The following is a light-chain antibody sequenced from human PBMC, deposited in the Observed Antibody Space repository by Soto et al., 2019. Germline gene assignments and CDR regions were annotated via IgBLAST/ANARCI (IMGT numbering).Light chain of an antibody. J-gene: IGLJ1*01. CDR1: SSNIGINS. CDR3: ASWDTSLRTGA. CDR2: DNN. Sequence: QSVLTQPPSVSAAPGQKVTISCSGTSSNIGINSVSWYQQVPGTAPKLLIYDNNNRPSGIPDRFSGSKSGTSATLGIIGLQTGDEADYYCASWDTSLRTGAFGTGTKVTVL. V-gene: IGLV1-51*01.